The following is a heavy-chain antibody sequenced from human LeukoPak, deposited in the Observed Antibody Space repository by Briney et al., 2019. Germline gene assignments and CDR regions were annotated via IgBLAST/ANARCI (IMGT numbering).Heavy chain of an antibody. CDR1: GGTFSSYA. CDR3: ARDQYYDSSGYLTYAFDI. D-gene: IGHD3-22*01. V-gene: IGHV1-69*04. Sequence: SVKVSCKASGGTFSSYAISWVRQAPGQGLEWMGRIIPILGIANYAQKFQGRATITADKSTSTAYMELSSLRSEDTAVYYCARDQYYDSSGYLTYAFDIWGQGTMVTVSS. CDR2: IIPILGIA. J-gene: IGHJ3*02.